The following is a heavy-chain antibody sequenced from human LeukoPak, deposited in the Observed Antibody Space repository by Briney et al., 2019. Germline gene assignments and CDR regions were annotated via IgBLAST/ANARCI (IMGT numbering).Heavy chain of an antibody. V-gene: IGHV1-2*04. CDR1: GYTFTDYY. Sequence: ASVKVSCKASGYTFTDYYMHWVRQAPGQGLEWMGWINPNSGGTNYAQKFQGWVTMTRDTSISTAYMELSRLRSDDTAVYYCARGGYSYGDYYYGMDVWGQGTTVTVSS. CDR2: INPNSGGT. D-gene: IGHD5-18*01. CDR3: ARGGYSYGDYYYGMDV. J-gene: IGHJ6*02.